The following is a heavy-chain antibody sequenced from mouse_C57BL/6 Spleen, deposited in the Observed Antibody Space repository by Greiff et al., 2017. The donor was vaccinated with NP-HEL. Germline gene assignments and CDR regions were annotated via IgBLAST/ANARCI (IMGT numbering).Heavy chain of an antibody. D-gene: IGHD3-2*02. CDR1: GYAFSSSW. CDR3: ARWGSGYRVYFDY. Sequence: VQLQESGPELVKPGASVKISCKASGYAFSSSWMNWVKQRPGKGLEWIGRIYPGDGDTNYNGKFKGKATLTADKSSSTAYMQLSSLTSEDSAVYFCARWGSGYRVYFDYWGQGTTLTVSS. CDR2: IYPGDGDT. V-gene: IGHV1-82*01. J-gene: IGHJ2*01.